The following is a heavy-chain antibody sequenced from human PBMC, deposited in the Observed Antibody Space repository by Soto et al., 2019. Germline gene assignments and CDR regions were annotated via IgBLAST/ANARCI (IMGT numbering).Heavy chain of an antibody. J-gene: IGHJ5*02. D-gene: IGHD6-13*01. CDR1: GGSFSGYY. CDR2: INHSGST. Sequence: PSETLSLTCAVYGGSFSGYYWSWVRQPPGKGLEWIGEINHSGSTNYNPSLKSRVTISVDTSKNQFSLKLSSVTAADTAVYYCARGGQQLDGRWFDPWGQGTLVTVSS. V-gene: IGHV4-34*01. CDR3: ARGGQQLDGRWFDP.